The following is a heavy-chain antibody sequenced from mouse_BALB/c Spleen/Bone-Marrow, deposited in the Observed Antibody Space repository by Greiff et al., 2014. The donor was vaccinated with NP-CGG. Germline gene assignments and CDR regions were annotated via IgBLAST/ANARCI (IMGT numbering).Heavy chain of an antibody. CDR1: GYTFTDYW. D-gene: IGHD1-1*01. V-gene: IGHV1-69*01. Sequence: QVHVKQSGAELVMPGASVKMSCKASGYTFTDYWMHWVKQRPGQGLEWIGGTDTSDSYTSYNQKFKGKATLTVDESSSTAYMQLSSLTSEDSAVYYCARRGVYYYGSFDYWGQGTTLTVSS. CDR2: TDTSDSYT. J-gene: IGHJ2*01. CDR3: ARRGVYYYGSFDY.